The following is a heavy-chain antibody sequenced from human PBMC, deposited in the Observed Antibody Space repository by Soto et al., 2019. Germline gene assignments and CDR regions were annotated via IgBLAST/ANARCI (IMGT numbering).Heavy chain of an antibody. D-gene: IGHD3-3*01. Sequence: TGGSLRLSCAASGFTFSSYAMSWVRQAPGKGLEWVSAISGSGGSTYYADSVKGRFTISRDNSKNTLYLQMNSLRAEDTAVYYCAKDRGSIFGVVIYFDYWGQGTLVTVSS. V-gene: IGHV3-23*01. CDR1: GFTFSSYA. J-gene: IGHJ4*02. CDR2: ISGSGGST. CDR3: AKDRGSIFGVVIYFDY.